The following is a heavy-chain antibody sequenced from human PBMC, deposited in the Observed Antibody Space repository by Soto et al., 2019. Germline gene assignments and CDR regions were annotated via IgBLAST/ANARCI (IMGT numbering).Heavy chain of an antibody. D-gene: IGHD4-17*01. CDR1: GFTFRNYA. J-gene: IGHJ4*02. Sequence: GGSLRLSCAASGFTFRNYAMNWVRQAPGKGLEWVSYISHKSSAIYHADSVKGRFTISRDNAKNSLYLQMNSLRDEDTAVYYWATDPYSSTTLTIMDYWGQGTLVTVSS. CDR2: ISHKSSAI. V-gene: IGHV3-48*02. CDR3: ATDPYSSTTLTIMDY.